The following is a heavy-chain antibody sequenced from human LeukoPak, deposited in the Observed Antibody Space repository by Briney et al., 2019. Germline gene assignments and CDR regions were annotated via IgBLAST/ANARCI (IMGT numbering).Heavy chain of an antibody. Sequence: GGSVKVSCEASGYTFSAFHIHWVRLAPGQGPEWMGWVNANSGDTNYAQKFRGRVTMTRDTSINTAYMELSSLRSDDTAVYYCARSNYYGSQSEYWGQGTLVAVSS. V-gene: IGHV1-2*02. D-gene: IGHD3-10*01. J-gene: IGHJ4*02. CDR2: VNANSGDT. CDR1: GYTFSAFH. CDR3: ARSNYYGSQSEY.